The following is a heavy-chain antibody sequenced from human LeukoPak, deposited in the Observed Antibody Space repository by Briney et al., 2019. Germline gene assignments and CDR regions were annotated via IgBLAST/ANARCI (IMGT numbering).Heavy chain of an antibody. CDR1: GYSFTSYW. CDR2: IYPGDSDT. D-gene: IGHD2-15*01. V-gene: IGHV5-51*01. J-gene: IGHJ5*02. CDR3: ASNRGRSYCSGGSCYEDNWFDP. Sequence: HGESLKISCKGSGYSFTSYWIGWVRQMPGKGLEWMGIIYPGDSDTRYSPSFQGQVTISADKSISTAYLQWSSLKASDTAMYYCASNRGRSYCSGGSCYEDNWFDPWGQGTLVTVSS.